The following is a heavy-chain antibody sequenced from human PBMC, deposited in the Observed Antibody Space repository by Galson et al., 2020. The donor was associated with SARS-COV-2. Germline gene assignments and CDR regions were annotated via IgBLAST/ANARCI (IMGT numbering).Heavy chain of an antibody. Sequence: ASVKVSCKASGFTFNNYTFHWVRQAPGQGLECLGVIFPYATVTLYAPKFQGRITMTRDTFTSMVYLEVTSLRSEDRAVYYCARSVDMYDQILMDVWGDGTPVSVSS. J-gene: IGHJ6*04. D-gene: IGHD2-15*01. CDR1: GFTFNNYT. V-gene: IGHV1-46*02. CDR3: ARSVDMYDQILMDV. CDR2: IFPYATVT.